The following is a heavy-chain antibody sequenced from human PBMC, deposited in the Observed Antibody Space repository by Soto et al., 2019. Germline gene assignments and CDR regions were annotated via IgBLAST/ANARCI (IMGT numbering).Heavy chain of an antibody. CDR3: ARESGDWPLNWFDP. CDR2: ISSSSSTI. V-gene: IGHV3-48*01. D-gene: IGHD2-21*02. CDR1: GFTFSSYS. J-gene: IGHJ5*02. Sequence: PGGSLRLSCAASGFTFSSYSMNWVRQAPGKGLEWVSYISSSSSTIYYADSVKGRFTISRDNAKNSLYLQMNGLTAEDTAVYYCARESGDWPLNWFDPWGQGTLVTVSS.